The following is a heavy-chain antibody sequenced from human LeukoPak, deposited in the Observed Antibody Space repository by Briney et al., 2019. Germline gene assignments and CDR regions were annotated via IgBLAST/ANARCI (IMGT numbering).Heavy chain of an antibody. V-gene: IGHV4-59*01. D-gene: IGHD3-16*01. CDR1: GGSISSYY. Sequence: SETLSLTCTVSGGSISSYYWSWIRQPPGKGLEWIGYIYYSGSTNYNPSLKSRVTISVDTSKNQFSLKLSSVTAGDTAVYYCARALREEPFDYWGQGTLVTVSS. J-gene: IGHJ4*02. CDR3: ARALREEPFDY. CDR2: IYYSGST.